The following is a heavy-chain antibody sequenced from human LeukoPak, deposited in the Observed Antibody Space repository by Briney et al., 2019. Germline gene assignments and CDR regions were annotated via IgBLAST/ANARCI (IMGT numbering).Heavy chain of an antibody. J-gene: IGHJ4*02. CDR3: ARGGTSGWRTPNDDY. D-gene: IGHD6-19*01. CDR2: VYHSGST. V-gene: IGHV4-38-2*02. Sequence: SETLSLTCTVSGYSISSGYYWGWIRQPPGKGLEWIGNVYHSGSTYYNPSLKSRVTMSVDTSKNQFSLKLSSVTAADTAVYYCARGGTSGWRTPNDDYWGQGTLVTVSS. CDR1: GYSISSGYY.